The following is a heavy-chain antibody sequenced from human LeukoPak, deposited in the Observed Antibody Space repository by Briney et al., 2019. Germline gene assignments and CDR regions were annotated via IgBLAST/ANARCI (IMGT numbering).Heavy chain of an antibody. V-gene: IGHV3-30*02. Sequence: GGSLRLSCAASGFTFSSYGMHWVRQAPGKGLEWVAFIRYDGSNKYYADSVKGRFTISRDNSKNTLYLQMNSLRAEDTAVYYCAKLPSYVSSGYENRDYWGQGTLVTVSS. CDR1: GFTFSSYG. CDR2: IRYDGSNK. CDR3: AKLPSYVSSGYENRDY. D-gene: IGHD3-22*01. J-gene: IGHJ4*02.